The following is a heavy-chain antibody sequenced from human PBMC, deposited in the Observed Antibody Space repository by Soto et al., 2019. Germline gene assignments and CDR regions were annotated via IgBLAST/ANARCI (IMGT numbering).Heavy chain of an antibody. CDR1: GGSISSSSYY. CDR3: ARHTPAISISDH. Sequence: QLQLQESGPRLVKPSETLSLTCTVSGGSISSSSYYWGWIRQPPGKGLECIGSIYYSGSTYYNPSLKSRVTISVDTSKNQFSLKLSSVTAADTAVYYCARHTPAISISDHWGQGTLVTVSS. V-gene: IGHV4-39*01. D-gene: IGHD2-15*01. J-gene: IGHJ4*02. CDR2: IYYSGST.